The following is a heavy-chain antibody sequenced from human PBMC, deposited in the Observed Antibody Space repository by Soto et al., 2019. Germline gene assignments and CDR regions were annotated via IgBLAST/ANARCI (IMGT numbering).Heavy chain of an antibody. J-gene: IGHJ4*02. D-gene: IGHD2-8*01. CDR2: IYYSGST. CDR1: GSSISGYY. Sequence: PSETLSLTCTVSGSSISGYYWSWIRQPPGKGLEWIWDIYYSGSTNYNASLKSRVTISVDTSKKQFSLRLSSVTAADTAVYYCVRANHFDYWGQGTLVTVSS. CDR3: VRANHFDY. V-gene: IGHV4-59*01.